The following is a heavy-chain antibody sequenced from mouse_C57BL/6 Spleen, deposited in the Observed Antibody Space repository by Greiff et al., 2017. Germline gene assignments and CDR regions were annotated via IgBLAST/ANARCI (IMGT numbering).Heavy chain of an antibody. V-gene: IGHV5-9*01. J-gene: IGHJ2*01. CDR1: GFTFSSYT. Sequence: EVMLVESGGGLVKPGGSLKLSCAASGFTFSSYTMSWVRQTPEKRLEWVATISGGGGNTYYPDSVKGRFTISRDNAKNTLYLQMSSLRSEDTALYYCARQNYGYDGRYYFGYWGQGTTLTVSS. CDR3: ARQNYGYDGRYYFGY. D-gene: IGHD2-2*01. CDR2: ISGGGGNT.